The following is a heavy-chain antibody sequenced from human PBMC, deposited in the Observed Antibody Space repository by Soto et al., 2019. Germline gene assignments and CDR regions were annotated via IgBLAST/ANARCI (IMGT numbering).Heavy chain of an antibody. Sequence: ASETLSLTCAVYGGSFSGYYWSWIRQPPGKGLEWIGEINHSGSTNYNPSLKSRVTISVDTSKNQFSLKLSSVTAADTAVYYCARREYSSSSYYYMDVWGKGTTVTVSS. D-gene: IGHD6-6*01. CDR2: INHSGST. V-gene: IGHV4-34*01. CDR3: ARREYSSSSYYYMDV. CDR1: GGSFSGYY. J-gene: IGHJ6*03.